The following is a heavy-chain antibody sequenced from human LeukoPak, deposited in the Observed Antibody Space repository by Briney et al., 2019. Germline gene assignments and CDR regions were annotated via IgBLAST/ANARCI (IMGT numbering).Heavy chain of an antibody. Sequence: ASVKVSCKASGYTFTSYYMHWVRQAPGQGLEWMGIINPSGGSTSYAQNFQGRVTMTRDTSTSTVYMELSSLRSEDTAVYYCARDAPDISTHSSGWPFFDYWGQGTLVTVSS. V-gene: IGHV1-46*01. CDR3: ARDAPDISTHSSGWPFFDY. CDR2: INPSGGST. J-gene: IGHJ4*02. D-gene: IGHD6-19*01. CDR1: GYTFTSYY.